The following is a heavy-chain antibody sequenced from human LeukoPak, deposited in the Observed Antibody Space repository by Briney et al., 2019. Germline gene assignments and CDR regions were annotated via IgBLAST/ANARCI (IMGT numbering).Heavy chain of an antibody. J-gene: IGHJ4*02. CDR3: ARGGGDSSGYYLHHFDY. D-gene: IGHD3-22*01. CDR1: GYTFTSYD. CDR2: MNPNSGNT. Sequence: ASVKVSCKASGYTFTSYDINWVRQATGQGLEWMGWMNPNSGNTGYAQKLQGRVTMTRNTSISTAYMELSSLRSEDTAVYYCARGGGDSSGYYLHHFDYWGQGTLVTVSS. V-gene: IGHV1-8*01.